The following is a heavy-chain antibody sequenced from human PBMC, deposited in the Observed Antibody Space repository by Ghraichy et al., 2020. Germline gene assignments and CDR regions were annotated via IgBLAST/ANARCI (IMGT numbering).Heavy chain of an antibody. CDR3: ARSYGTGSYYDY. J-gene: IGHJ4*02. V-gene: IGHV3-7*03. D-gene: IGHD3-10*01. Sequence: GGSLRLSCAASGFTFSNYWMTWVRQGPGKGLEWVANIKQDGSEMYYVASVRGRFTISRDNAENSLYLQMNSLRAEDTALYYCARSYGTGSYYDYWGQGTLVTVSS. CDR2: IKQDGSEM. CDR1: GFTFSNYW.